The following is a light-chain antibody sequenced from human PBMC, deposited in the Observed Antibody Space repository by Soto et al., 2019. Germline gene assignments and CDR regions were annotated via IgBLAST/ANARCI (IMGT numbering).Light chain of an antibody. CDR3: QSYDSSNRWV. CDR1: SGSIASNY. V-gene: IGLV6-57*02. CDR2: EDN. Sequence: NFMLTQPHSVSESPGKTVTISCTGSSGSIASNYVQWYLQRPGSAPTTVIYEDNQRPSGVPDRFSGSIDSSSTSASLTISGLNTEDEADYYCQSYDSSNRWVFGGGTKLTVL. J-gene: IGLJ3*02.